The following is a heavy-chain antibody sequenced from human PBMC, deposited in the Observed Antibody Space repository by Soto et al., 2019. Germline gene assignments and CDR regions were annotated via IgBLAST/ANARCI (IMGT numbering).Heavy chain of an antibody. D-gene: IGHD5-18*01. CDR1: GGTFSTYA. J-gene: IGHJ4*02. CDR2: IIPMFGTA. Sequence: QVQLVQSGAEVKKPESSVKVSCKAPGGTFSTYAISWVRQAPGQGLEWMGGIIPMFGTANYAQRFQDRVTXTXYESTNKVYMELSSLRSEDTAVYFCASGIQLWLRRINNGYSGWGQGTLVTVSS. CDR3: ASGIQLWLRRINNGYSG. V-gene: IGHV1-69*05.